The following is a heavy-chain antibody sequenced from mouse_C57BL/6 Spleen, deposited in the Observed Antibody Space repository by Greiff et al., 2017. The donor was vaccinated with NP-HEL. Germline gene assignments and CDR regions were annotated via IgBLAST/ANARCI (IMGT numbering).Heavy chain of an antibody. CDR3: ARGGLRYWFAY. D-gene: IGHD1-1*01. J-gene: IGHJ3*01. CDR2: IYPGDGST. V-gene: IGHV1-85*01. CDR1: GYTFTSYD. Sequence: QVQLKESGPELVKPGASVKLSCKASGYTFTSYDITWVQQSPGQGLEWIGSIYPGDGSTKYNEKFKGKVTLTVDTSSSTAYMELHSLTSEDTAVYFCARGGLRYWFAYWGQGTLVTVAA.